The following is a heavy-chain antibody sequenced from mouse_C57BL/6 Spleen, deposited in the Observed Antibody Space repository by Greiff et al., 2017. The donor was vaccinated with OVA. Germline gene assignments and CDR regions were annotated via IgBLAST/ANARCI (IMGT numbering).Heavy chain of an antibody. CDR3: AREIGSSSYFDY. CDR1: GFTFSSYA. CDR2: ISDGGSYT. D-gene: IGHD1-1*01. Sequence: DVKLVESGGGLVKPGGSLKLSCAASGFTFSSYAMSWVRQTPEKRLEWVATISDGGSYTYYPDNVKGRFTISRDNAKNNLYLQMSHLKSEDTAMYYCAREIGSSSYFDYWGQGTTLTVSS. V-gene: IGHV5-4*01. J-gene: IGHJ2*01.